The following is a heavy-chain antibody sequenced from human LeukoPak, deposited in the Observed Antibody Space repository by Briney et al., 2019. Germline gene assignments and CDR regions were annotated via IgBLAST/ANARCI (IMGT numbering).Heavy chain of an antibody. CDR2: IYYSGST. J-gene: IGHJ1*01. CDR1: GGSISSSSYY. D-gene: IGHD3-9*01. CDR3: TRGSYDVLTGYSTLGEY. V-gene: IGHV4-39*01. Sequence: SETLSLTCTVSGGSISSSSYYCGWIRQPPGKGLEWIGNIYYSGSTYYNPSLKSRLTISVDTSQRQFSLRLSSVTAADTALYYCTRGSYDVLTGYSTLGEYWGQGTLVTVSS.